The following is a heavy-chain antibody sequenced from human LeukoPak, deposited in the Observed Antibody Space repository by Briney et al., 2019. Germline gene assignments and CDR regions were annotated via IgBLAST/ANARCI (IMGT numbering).Heavy chain of an antibody. Sequence: GGSLRLSCAASGFTFNSYAMSWVRQAPGKGPEWVSAISGSGGSTYYADSVKGRFTISRDNSKNTLYLQMNSLRAADTAVYYCAKGGYCSSTTCYAGLISGDYWGQGTLVTVSP. D-gene: IGHD2-2*01. CDR3: AKGGYCSSTTCYAGLISGDY. V-gene: IGHV3-23*01. CDR2: ISGSGGST. CDR1: GFTFNSYA. J-gene: IGHJ4*02.